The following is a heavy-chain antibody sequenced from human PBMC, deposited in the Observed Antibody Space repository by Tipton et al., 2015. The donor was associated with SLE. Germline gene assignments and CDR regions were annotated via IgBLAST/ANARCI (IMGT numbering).Heavy chain of an antibody. CDR3: ARDRGWELLDN. CDR1: GGPISGSF. D-gene: IGHD1-26*01. CDR2: IYTSGGS. Sequence: GLVKPSETLSLTCIVSGGPISGSFWSWIRQPAGKGLEWIGHIYTSGGSNYNPSLRSRVTISVDTSKNQFSLTLKSVTAADTAVYYCARDRGWELLDNWGQGTLVTVSS. V-gene: IGHV4-4*07. J-gene: IGHJ4*02.